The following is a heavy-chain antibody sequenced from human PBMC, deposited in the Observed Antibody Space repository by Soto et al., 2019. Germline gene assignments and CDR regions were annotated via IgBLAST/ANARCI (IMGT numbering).Heavy chain of an antibody. CDR3: AKDGPSNIVLMAYAMKMGQFDY. CDR1: GFTFSSYG. CDR2: ISYDGSNK. V-gene: IGHV3-30*18. Sequence: GGSLRLSCAASGFTFSSYGMHWVRQAPGKGLEWVAVISYDGSNKYYADSVKGRFTISRDNSKNTLYLQMNSLRAEDTAVYYCAKDGPSNIVLMAYAMKMGQFDYWGQGTLVTVSS. D-gene: IGHD2-8*01. J-gene: IGHJ4*02.